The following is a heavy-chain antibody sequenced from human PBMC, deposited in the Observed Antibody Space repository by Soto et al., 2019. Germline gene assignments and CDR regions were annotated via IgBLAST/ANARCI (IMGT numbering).Heavy chain of an antibody. CDR2: INAGNGNT. CDR3: ARGLRYGREGNWFDP. V-gene: IGHV1-3*01. J-gene: IGHJ5*02. CDR1: GYTFTSYA. D-gene: IGHD5-12*01. Sequence: ASVKVSCKASGYTFTSYAMHWVRQAPGQRLEWMGWINAGNGNTKYSQKFQGRVTITRDTSASTAYMELSSLRSEDTAVYYCARGLRYGREGNWFDPWGQGTLVTVSS.